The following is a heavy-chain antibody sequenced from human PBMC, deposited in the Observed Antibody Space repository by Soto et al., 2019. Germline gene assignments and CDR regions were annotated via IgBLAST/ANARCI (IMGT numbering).Heavy chain of an antibody. V-gene: IGHV1-2*04. Sequence: QVQLVQSGAEVKKPGASVKVSCKASGYTFTGYYMHWVRQAPGQGLEWMGWINPNSGGTNYAQKFQGWVTMTRDTSISTGYVEVGRLRSDGTAVYYCARGGGEDTAMVDDYWGQGTLVTVSS. CDR3: ARGGGEDTAMVDDY. J-gene: IGHJ4*02. D-gene: IGHD5-18*01. CDR2: INPNSGGT. CDR1: GYTFTGYY.